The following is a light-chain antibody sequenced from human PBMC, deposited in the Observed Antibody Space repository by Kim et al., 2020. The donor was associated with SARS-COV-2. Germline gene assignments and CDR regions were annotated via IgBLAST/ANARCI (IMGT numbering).Light chain of an antibody. V-gene: IGLV3-1*01. CDR1: KLGDKY. CDR3: QAWDSSTWV. J-gene: IGLJ2*01. CDR2: QDT. Sequence: SYELTQPPSVSVYPGQTASISCSGDKLGDKYACWYKQKPGRSPVLVIYQDTKRPSGIPERFSGSNSGNTATLTISGTQGMDEADYYCQAWDSSTWVFGGG.